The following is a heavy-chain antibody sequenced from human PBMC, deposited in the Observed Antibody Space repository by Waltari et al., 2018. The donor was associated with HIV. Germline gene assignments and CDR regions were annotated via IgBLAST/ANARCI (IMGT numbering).Heavy chain of an antibody. CDR1: GDTFLSYG. Sequence: QVHLVQSGAAMKKPGASVKVSCKASGDTFLSYGISWLRQAPGHGLEWMGWISTYNANTNYAQSLQGRVTMTTDTSTTTAYMELRSLTSDDTAVYYCARDGLRYSGTFYSDYWGQGTLVTVSS. D-gene: IGHD1-26*01. V-gene: IGHV1-18*01. CDR3: ARDGLRYSGTFYSDY. J-gene: IGHJ4*02. CDR2: ISTYNANT.